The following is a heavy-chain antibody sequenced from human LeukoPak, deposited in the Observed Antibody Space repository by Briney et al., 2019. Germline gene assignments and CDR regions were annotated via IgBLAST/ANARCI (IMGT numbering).Heavy chain of an antibody. D-gene: IGHD3-3*02. V-gene: IGHV4-59*01. CDR1: GGSISSYY. J-gene: IGHJ4*02. CDR3: ARHIFGHLFDY. Sequence: SETLSLTCTVSGGSISSYYWSWIRQPPGNGLEWIGYIYYSGSTNYNPSLKSRVTISVDTSKNQFSLMLSSVTAADTAVYYCARHIFGHLFDYWGQGTLVLVSS. CDR2: IYYSGST.